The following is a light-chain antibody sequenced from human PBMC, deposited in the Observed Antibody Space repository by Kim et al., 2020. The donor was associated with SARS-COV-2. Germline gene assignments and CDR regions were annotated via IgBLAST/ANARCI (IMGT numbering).Light chain of an antibody. J-gene: IGKJ4*01. CDR3: QQYNSYPLT. Sequence: GDRVTITCRASQSIGGWLAWYQQKPRKAPNLLIYDASSLKSGVPSRFSGSKSGTEFTLTISSLQPDDFATYYCQQYNSYPLTFGGGTKLEI. V-gene: IGKV1-5*01. CDR1: QSIGGW. CDR2: DAS.